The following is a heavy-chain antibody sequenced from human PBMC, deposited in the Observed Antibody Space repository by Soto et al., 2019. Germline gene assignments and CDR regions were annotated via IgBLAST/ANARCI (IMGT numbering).Heavy chain of an antibody. V-gene: IGHV3-23*01. D-gene: IGHD1-1*01. Sequence: EVQLLESGGGSVQPGGSLRLSCAASGFTFSSNAMHWVRRPPGKGLEWVSSISGSGGTAYYADSVKGRFSISRDSLVNTLYLQMNSLRAEDTAVYYCAKGRGQNWNFGYWGQGTLVTVSP. CDR1: GFTFSSNA. CDR2: ISGSGGTA. CDR3: AKGRGQNWNFGY. J-gene: IGHJ4*02.